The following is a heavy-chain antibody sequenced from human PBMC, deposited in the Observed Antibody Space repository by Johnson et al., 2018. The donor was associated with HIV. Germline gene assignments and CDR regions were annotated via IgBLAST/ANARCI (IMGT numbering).Heavy chain of an antibody. J-gene: IGHJ3*02. Sequence: VQLVESGGGLVQPGGSLRLSCTVSGFTFSSYWMSWVRQAPGKGLEWVANIKQDGSEKYYVDSVRGRFTISRDNAKKSMYLQMNSLRAEDTAVYYCASPGVVVVITRLGHDAFDIWGLGTMVTVSS. CDR1: GFTFSSYW. V-gene: IGHV3-7*01. D-gene: IGHD3-22*01. CDR2: IKQDGSEK. CDR3: ASPGVVVVITRLGHDAFDI.